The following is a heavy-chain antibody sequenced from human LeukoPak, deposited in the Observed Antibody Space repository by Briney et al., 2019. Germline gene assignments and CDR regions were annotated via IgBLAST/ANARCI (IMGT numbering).Heavy chain of an antibody. D-gene: IGHD6-13*01. V-gene: IGHV4-39*01. J-gene: IGHJ6*03. CDR3: ARHRLYITREPYLYMDV. CDR2: IFYSGDT. Sequence: SETLSLTCTVSGGSISSSSYYWGRLRQPPGQGLVWNGNIFYSGDTYTNPSLQIRVTISVYKPKNQFSLKVSSVTAADTAVYYCARHRLYITREPYLYMDVWGKGTTVTVSS. CDR1: GGSISSSSYY.